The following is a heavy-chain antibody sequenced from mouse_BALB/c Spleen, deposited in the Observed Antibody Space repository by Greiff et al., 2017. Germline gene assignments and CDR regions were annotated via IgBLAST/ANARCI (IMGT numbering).Heavy chain of an antibody. CDR2: IDPANGNT. D-gene: IGHD1-1*01. Sequence: EVQLQQSGAELVKPGASVKLSCTASGFNIKDTYMHWVKQRPEQGLEWIGRIDPANGNTKYDPKFQGKATITADTSSNTAYLQLSSLTSEDTAVYYGANYYYGSSHYAMDYWGQGTSVTVSS. CDR3: ANYYYGSSHYAMDY. CDR1: GFNIKDTY. J-gene: IGHJ4*01. V-gene: IGHV14-3*02.